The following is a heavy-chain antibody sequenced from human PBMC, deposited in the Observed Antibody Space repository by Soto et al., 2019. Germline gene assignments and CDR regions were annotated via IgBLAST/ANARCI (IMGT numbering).Heavy chain of an antibody. Sequence: PGGSLRLSCAASGFTFSSYGMHWVRQAPGKGLEWVAVISYDGSNKYYADSVKGRFTISRDNSKNTLYLQMNSLRAEDTAVYYCAKDFVPARSFPHYYYYGMDVWGQGTTVTVSS. CDR1: GFTFSSYG. CDR3: AKDFVPARSFPHYYYYGMDV. D-gene: IGHD2-8*01. V-gene: IGHV3-30*18. J-gene: IGHJ6*02. CDR2: ISYDGSNK.